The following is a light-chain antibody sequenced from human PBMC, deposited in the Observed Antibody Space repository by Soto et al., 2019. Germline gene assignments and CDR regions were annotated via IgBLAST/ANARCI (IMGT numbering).Light chain of an antibody. CDR1: SDDIGAHNF. V-gene: IGLV2-8*01. J-gene: IGLJ2*01. CDR2: EVT. CDR3: SAYSGNSKII. Sequence: QSVLTQPPSASGSPGQSVTISCTGPSDDIGAHNFVCWYQQHPGKAPKLIIYEVTKRPSGVPDRFSGSKSGNTASLTVSGLQAEDEADYFCSAYSGNSKIIFGGGTKVTVL.